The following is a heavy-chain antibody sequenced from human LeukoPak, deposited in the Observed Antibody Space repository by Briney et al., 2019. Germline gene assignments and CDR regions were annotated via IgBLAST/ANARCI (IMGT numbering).Heavy chain of an antibody. Sequence: GGSLRLSCAASGFTFSSYWMSWVRQAPGKGLEWVANIKQDGSEKYYVDSVKGRFTISRDNAKNSLYLQMNGLRAEDTAVYYCARDRRAVVVPAARNGMDVWGQGTTVTVSS. D-gene: IGHD2-2*01. CDR2: IKQDGSEK. V-gene: IGHV3-7*04. CDR1: GFTFSSYW. J-gene: IGHJ6*02. CDR3: ARDRRAVVVPAARNGMDV.